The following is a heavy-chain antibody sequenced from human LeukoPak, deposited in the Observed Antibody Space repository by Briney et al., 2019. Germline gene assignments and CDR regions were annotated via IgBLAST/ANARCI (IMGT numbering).Heavy chain of an antibody. J-gene: IGHJ3*02. CDR1: GFTFSAYA. CDR2: IRGGGTSE. V-gene: IGHV3-23*01. CDR3: ARDPNGDYIGAFDM. Sequence: GGSLRLSCTASGFTFSAYAMMWVRQAPGKGPEWVSAIRGGGTSEFYADSVKGRFRISRDNSKDTLFLQVNSLGAEDTAVYYCARDPNGDYIGAFDMWGPGTMVTVSS. D-gene: IGHD4-17*01.